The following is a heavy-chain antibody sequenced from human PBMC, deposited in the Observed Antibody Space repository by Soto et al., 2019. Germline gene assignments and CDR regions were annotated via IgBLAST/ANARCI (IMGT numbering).Heavy chain of an antibody. J-gene: IGHJ5*02. D-gene: IGHD3-16*01. V-gene: IGHV4-34*01. CDR2: INHVGGT. CDR3: VRIRYQLPSSVLWLDP. CDR1: GASIRSYY. Sequence: SETLSLTCSVSGASIRSYYWHWIRQPPGKGLEWIGEINHVGGTNYNPSLKSRVTMSVDTSQNQFSLRLISVTAADTAMYFCVRIRYQLPSSVLWLDPWGQGTPVTVSS.